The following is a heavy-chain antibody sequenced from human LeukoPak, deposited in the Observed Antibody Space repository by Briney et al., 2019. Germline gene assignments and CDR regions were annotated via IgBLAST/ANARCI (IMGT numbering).Heavy chain of an antibody. CDR1: GFTFGDYS. Sequence: GGSLRLSCTGSGFTFGDYSMTWVRQGPGEGLEWGGFIRSKASGETTAYAASVKGRFTISRDDSKNVAYLQMNSLKTEDTAVYYCTRDGSYYYYYYMDVWGTGTTVTVSS. J-gene: IGHJ6*03. CDR2: IRSKASGETT. CDR3: TRDGSYYYYYYMDV. D-gene: IGHD1-26*01. V-gene: IGHV3-49*04.